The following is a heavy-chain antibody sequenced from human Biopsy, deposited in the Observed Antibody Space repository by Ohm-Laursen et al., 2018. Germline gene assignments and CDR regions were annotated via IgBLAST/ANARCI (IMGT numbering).Heavy chain of an antibody. J-gene: IGHJ3*01. V-gene: IGHV4-59*01. Sequence: GTLSLTCIVSRGSINNFYWSWIRQPPGQGLEWIGIIYYSGNTKYNPSLKSRVTISVDTFRNHFSMKLSSVTAADTAVYYCARVRVWADSEGAFDPWGQGTMVTVSS. D-gene: IGHD1-26*01. CDR1: RGSINNFY. CDR3: ARVRVWADSEGAFDP. CDR2: IYYSGNT.